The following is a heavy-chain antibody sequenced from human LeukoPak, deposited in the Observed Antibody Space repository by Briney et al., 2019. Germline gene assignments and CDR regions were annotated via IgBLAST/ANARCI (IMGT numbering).Heavy chain of an antibody. D-gene: IGHD3-3*01. Sequence: GGSLRLSCAASGFTFSSYSMNWVRQAPGKGLEWVSTISGNGGDTYYADSVKGRFTVSKDNSKNTLYLQMNSLRADDTAMYYCAKGAYHDAWGQGTLVTVSS. J-gene: IGHJ5*02. CDR2: ISGNGGDT. V-gene: IGHV3-23*01. CDR1: GFTFSSYS. CDR3: AKGAYHDA.